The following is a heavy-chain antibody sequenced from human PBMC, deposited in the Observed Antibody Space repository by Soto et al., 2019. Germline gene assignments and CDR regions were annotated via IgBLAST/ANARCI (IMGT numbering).Heavy chain of an antibody. CDR3: ARPETGAVAGTNAFDI. D-gene: IGHD6-19*01. CDR2: INHSGST. Sequence: QVQLQQWGAGLLKPSETLSLTCAVYGGSFSGYYWSWIRQPPGKGLEWIGEINHSGSTNYNPSLKSRVTISVDTSKNQFSLKLSTVTAADTAVYYCARPETGAVAGTNAFDIWGQGTMVTVSS. V-gene: IGHV4-34*01. J-gene: IGHJ3*02. CDR1: GGSFSGYY.